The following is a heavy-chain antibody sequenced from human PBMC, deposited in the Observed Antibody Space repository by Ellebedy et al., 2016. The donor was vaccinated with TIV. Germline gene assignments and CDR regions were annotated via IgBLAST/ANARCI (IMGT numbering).Heavy chain of an antibody. J-gene: IGHJ4*02. V-gene: IGHV3-23*01. D-gene: IGHD3-22*01. Sequence: GESLKISCAASGFTFSIFAMSWVRQAPGRGLEWVSSITASGESTYYAGSVTGRFTISRDNAKNTLFLQMNSLGAEDTAIYSCAKRDSSGYYYARLFDYWGQGSLVTVSS. CDR2: ITASGEST. CDR1: GFTFSIFA. CDR3: AKRDSSGYYYARLFDY.